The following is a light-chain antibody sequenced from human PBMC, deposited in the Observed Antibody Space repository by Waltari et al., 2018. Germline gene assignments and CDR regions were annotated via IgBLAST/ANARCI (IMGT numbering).Light chain of an antibody. CDR1: QRISASH. CDR2: GTS. CDR3: QQYGNSPWT. V-gene: IGKV3-20*01. J-gene: IGKJ1*01. Sequence: TQSPGTLSLSPGERAPLSCRTSQRISASHLAWYQQKPGQAPRLLIYGTSTRATGIPERFSGSGSGTDFSLTVTSMQPEDFAVYFCQQYGNSPWTFGQGTKVEV.